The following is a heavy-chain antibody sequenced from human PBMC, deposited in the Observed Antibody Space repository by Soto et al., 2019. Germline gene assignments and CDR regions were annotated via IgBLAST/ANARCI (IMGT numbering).Heavy chain of an antibody. J-gene: IGHJ4*02. CDR2: IDNDGST. Sequence: DVQLVESGGDLVQPGGSLRLSCAGSGFRFSAYWIHWVRQVPGKGLFWVSRIDNDGSTTYAEAVKGRFTISRDNAKNTVYLQMNSLSADDTAVYYCARDSARTFDYWGQGTLVSVSS. CDR3: ARDSARTFDY. D-gene: IGHD3-10*01. V-gene: IGHV3-74*01. CDR1: GFRFSAYW.